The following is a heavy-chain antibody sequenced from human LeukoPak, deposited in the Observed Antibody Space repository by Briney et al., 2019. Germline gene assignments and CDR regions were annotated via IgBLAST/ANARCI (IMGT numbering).Heavy chain of an antibody. Sequence: GGSLRLSCAASGFTFRKAWMNWVRQAPGKGLEWVGRVKNRTEGGTTDYAAPVKGRFTISRDDSRNMVFLHMNSLNTGDTAVYFCAAGSGAPGYWGRGTLVTVSS. D-gene: IGHD3-10*01. V-gene: IGHV3-15*01. CDR1: GFTFRKAW. CDR2: VKNRTEGGTT. CDR3: AAGSGAPGY. J-gene: IGHJ4*02.